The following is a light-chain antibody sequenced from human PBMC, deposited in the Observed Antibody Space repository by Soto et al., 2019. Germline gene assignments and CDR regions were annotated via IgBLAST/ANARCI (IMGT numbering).Light chain of an antibody. CDR2: WAS. J-gene: IGKJ4*01. CDR1: QSVLYSSNNNNY. V-gene: IGKV4-1*01. CDR3: QQYYDPPLT. Sequence: DIVMTQSPDSLAVSLGERATINCKSSQSVLYSSNNNNYLAWYQQKPGQPPKLLIYWASTRDSGVPDRFSGSGSGTDFTITISSLQAEDVAVYYCQQYYDPPLTFGGGTKVEIK.